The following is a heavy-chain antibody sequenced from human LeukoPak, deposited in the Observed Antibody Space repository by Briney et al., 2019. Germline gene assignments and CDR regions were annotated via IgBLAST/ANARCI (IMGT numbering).Heavy chain of an antibody. CDR2: IYYSGST. Sequence: PSETLSLTCTVSGGSISSYYWSWIRQPPGKGLEWIGYIYYSGSTNYNPSLKSRVTISVDTSKNQFSLKLSSVTAADTAVYYCARGLTYYDFWSGYYYDYYYYMDVWGKGTTVTVSS. D-gene: IGHD3-3*01. J-gene: IGHJ6*03. CDR1: GGSISSYY. V-gene: IGHV4-59*01. CDR3: ARGLTYYDFWSGYYYDYYYYMDV.